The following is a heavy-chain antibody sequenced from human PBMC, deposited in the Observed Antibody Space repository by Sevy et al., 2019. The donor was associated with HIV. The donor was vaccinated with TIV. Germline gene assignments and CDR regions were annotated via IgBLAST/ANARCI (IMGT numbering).Heavy chain of an antibody. D-gene: IGHD1-26*01. CDR1: GFTFSSYA. J-gene: IGHJ6*03. Sequence: GGSLRLSCAASGFTFSSYAMSWVRQAPGKGLEWVSSISGSVGSTYYRDSLKGQFTISRDNSKNTLYLQVNSLRVEDTAVYYCAKNPGVGSYYYMDVWGKGTTVTVSS. CDR3: AKNPGVGSYYYMDV. V-gene: IGHV3-23*01. CDR2: ISGSVGST.